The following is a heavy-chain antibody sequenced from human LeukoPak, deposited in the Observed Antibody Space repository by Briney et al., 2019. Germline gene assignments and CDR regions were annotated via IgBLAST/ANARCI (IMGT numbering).Heavy chain of an antibody. CDR2: IRSKAYGGTT. Sequence: GGSLRLSCTASGFTFGDYAMSWFRQAPGKGLEWVGFIRSKAYGGTTEYAASVKGRFTISRDDSKSIAYLQMNSLKTEDTAVYYCTRDRVAVAGKGGGNWFDPWGQGTLVTVSS. J-gene: IGHJ5*02. D-gene: IGHD6-19*01. V-gene: IGHV3-49*03. CDR1: GFTFGDYA. CDR3: TRDRVAVAGKGGGNWFDP.